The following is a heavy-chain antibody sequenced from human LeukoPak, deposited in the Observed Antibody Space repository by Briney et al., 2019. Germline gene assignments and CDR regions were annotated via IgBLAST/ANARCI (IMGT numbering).Heavy chain of an antibody. J-gene: IGHJ4*02. CDR3: ARGGIAAAAFDY. V-gene: IGHV1-69*13. CDR2: IIPIFGTA. D-gene: IGHD6-13*01. CDR1: GGTSSSYA. Sequence: WASVKVSCKASGGTSSSYAISWVQQAPGQGLEWMGGIIPIFGTANYAQKFQGRVTITADESTSTVYMELSSLRSEDTAVYYCARGGIAAAAFDYWGQGTLVTVSS.